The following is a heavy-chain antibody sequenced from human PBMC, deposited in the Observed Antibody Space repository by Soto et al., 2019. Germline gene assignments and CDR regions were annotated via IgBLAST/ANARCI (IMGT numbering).Heavy chain of an antibody. D-gene: IGHD1-1*01. J-gene: IGHJ6*02. CDR3: TREPPPPNEYYYYGMDV. V-gene: IGHV3-73*01. CDR2: IRSKANSYAT. CDR1: GFTFSGSA. Sequence: GGSLRLSCAASGFTFSGSAMHWVRQASGKGLEWVGRIRSKANSYATAYAASVKGRFTISRDDSKNTAYLQMNSLKTEDTAVYYCTREPPPPNEYYYYGMDVWGQWTTVTVSS.